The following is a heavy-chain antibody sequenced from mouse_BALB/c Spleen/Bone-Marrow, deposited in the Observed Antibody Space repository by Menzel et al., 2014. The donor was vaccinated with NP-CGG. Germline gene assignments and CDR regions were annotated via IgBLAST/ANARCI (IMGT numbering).Heavy chain of an antibody. Sequence: DVKLVESGGGLVQPGGSQKLSCAASGFTFSSFGMHWVRQAPEKGLEWVAYISSGSSTIYYADTVKGRFTISRDNPKNTLFLQMTSLRSEDTAMYYCASDYDYFDYWGQGTTLTVSS. CDR3: ASDYDYFDY. CDR1: GFTFSSFG. J-gene: IGHJ2*01. V-gene: IGHV5-17*02. D-gene: IGHD2-4*01. CDR2: ISSGSSTI.